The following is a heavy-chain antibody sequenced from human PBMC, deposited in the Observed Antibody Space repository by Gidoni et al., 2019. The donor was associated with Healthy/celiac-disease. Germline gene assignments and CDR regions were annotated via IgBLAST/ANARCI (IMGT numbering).Heavy chain of an antibody. CDR2: IYYIGST. Sequence: QVQLQESGPGLVKPSQTLSLTCPVSGGSISSGAYYWSWIRQPPGKGLEWIGYIYYIGSTYYNPSLKSRVTISVDTSKNQFSLKLSSVTAADTAVYYCARGSDFWSGYYTGPGGAWFDPWGQGTLVTVSS. D-gene: IGHD3-3*01. V-gene: IGHV4-30-4*01. J-gene: IGHJ5*02. CDR3: ARGSDFWSGYYTGPGGAWFDP. CDR1: GGSISSGAYY.